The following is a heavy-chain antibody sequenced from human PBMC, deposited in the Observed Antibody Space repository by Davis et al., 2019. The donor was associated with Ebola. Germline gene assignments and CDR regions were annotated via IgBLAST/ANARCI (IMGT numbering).Heavy chain of an antibody. J-gene: IGHJ2*01. V-gene: IGHV4-59*11. CDR2: IHYSGST. Sequence: SETLSLTCTVSGGSISSHYWTWIRQPPGKGLEWIGHIHYSGSTHYNPSLKSRVTTSVDTSKNQFSLSLSSVTAADTAVYYCARMPTVTADHWYFDLWGRGTQVAVSS. D-gene: IGHD4-17*01. CDR1: GGSISSHY. CDR3: ARMPTVTADHWYFDL.